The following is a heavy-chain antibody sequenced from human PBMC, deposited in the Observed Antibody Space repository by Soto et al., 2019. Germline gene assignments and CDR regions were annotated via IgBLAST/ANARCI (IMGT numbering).Heavy chain of an antibody. CDR1: GGPISSSSYY. Sequence: SETLSLTCTVSGGPISSSSYYWGWIRQPPGKGLEWIGSIYYIGSTYYNPSLKSRVTISVDTSKNQFSLKLSSVNAAATAVYYCPIHCYDFWSGYYSTSIPRPWFDPWGQGTLVTVSS. D-gene: IGHD3-3*01. CDR2: IYYIGST. J-gene: IGHJ5*02. CDR3: PIHCYDFWSGYYSTSIPRPWFDP. V-gene: IGHV4-39*01.